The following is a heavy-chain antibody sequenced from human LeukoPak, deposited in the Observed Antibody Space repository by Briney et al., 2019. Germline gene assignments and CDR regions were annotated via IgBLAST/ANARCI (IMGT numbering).Heavy chain of an antibody. CDR2: IYYSGST. CDR1: GGSISSYY. D-gene: IGHD3-9*01. Sequence: PSETLSLTCTVSGGSISSYYWSWIRQTPGKGLEWIGYIYYSGSTKYNPSLKSRVTISVDTSKNQFSLKLSSVTAADTAVYYCARHHDILTGYPFDYWGQGTLVTVSA. V-gene: IGHV4-59*08. CDR3: ARHHDILTGYPFDY. J-gene: IGHJ4*02.